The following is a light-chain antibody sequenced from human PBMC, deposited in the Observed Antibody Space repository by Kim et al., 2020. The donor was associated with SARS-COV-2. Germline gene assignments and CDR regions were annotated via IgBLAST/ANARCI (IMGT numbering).Light chain of an antibody. CDR2: DVS. Sequence: QSALTQPASVSGSPGQSFTISCTGTSSDVGGYNYVSWYQQHPGKAPKLMIYDVSKRPSGVSNRFSGSKSGNTASLTISGLQAEDEADYYCSSYTSSSTFEVFGGGTQLTVL. V-gene: IGLV2-14*01. CDR1: SSDVGGYNY. CDR3: SSYTSSSTFEV. J-gene: IGLJ2*01.